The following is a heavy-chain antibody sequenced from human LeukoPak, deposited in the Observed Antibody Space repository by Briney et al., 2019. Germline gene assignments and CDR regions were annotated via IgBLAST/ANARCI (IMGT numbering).Heavy chain of an antibody. J-gene: IGHJ4*02. Sequence: SETLSLTCTVSGGSISNYYWSWIRQHPGKGLEWIGYIYYSGSTYYNPSLKSRVTISVDTSKNQFSLKLSSVTAADAAVYYCARDIHSSGYLFDYWGQGTLVTVSS. V-gene: IGHV4-59*06. CDR3: ARDIHSSGYLFDY. D-gene: IGHD3-22*01. CDR1: GGSISNYY. CDR2: IYYSGST.